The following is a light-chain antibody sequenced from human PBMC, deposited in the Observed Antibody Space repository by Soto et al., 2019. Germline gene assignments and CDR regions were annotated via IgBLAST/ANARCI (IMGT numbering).Light chain of an antibody. CDR1: QSVSSRY. Sequence: EIVLTQSPGTLSLSPGERATLSCRASQSVSSRYLAWYQQTPGQAPRLLIYGASSRATGIPDRFSGSGSGTDFTLTIRRLEPEDFAIYYCQQYDTSPPRYTFGQGTKLEI. V-gene: IGKV3-20*01. CDR2: GAS. J-gene: IGKJ2*01. CDR3: QQYDTSPPRYT.